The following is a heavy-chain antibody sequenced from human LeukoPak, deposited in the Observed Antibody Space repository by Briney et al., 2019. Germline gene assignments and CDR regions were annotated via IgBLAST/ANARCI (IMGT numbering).Heavy chain of an antibody. V-gene: IGHV4-59*08. CDR3: ASSAWQWLVPYYYYGMDV. D-gene: IGHD6-19*01. Sequence: PSETLSLTCTVSGGSISSYYWSWIRQPPGEGLEWIGYIYYSGSTNYNPSLKSRVTISVDTSKNQFSLKLSSVTAADTAVYYCASSAWQWLVPYYYYGMDVWGQGTTVTVSS. CDR2: IYYSGST. CDR1: GGSISSYY. J-gene: IGHJ6*02.